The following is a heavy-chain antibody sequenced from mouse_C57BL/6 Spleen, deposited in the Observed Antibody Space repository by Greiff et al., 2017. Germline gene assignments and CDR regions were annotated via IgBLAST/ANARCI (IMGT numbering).Heavy chain of an antibody. J-gene: IGHJ1*03. D-gene: IGHD1-1*01. V-gene: IGHV1-64*01. CDR3: ARSHYHGSSPWYFDV. CDR1: GYTFTSYW. CDR2: IHPNSGST. Sequence: VQLQQPGAELVKPGASVKLSCKASGYTFTSYWMHWVKQRPGQGLEWIGMIHPNSGSTNYNEKFKSKATLTVDKSSSTAYMQLSSLTSEDSAVYYCARSHYHGSSPWYFDVWGTGTTVTVSS.